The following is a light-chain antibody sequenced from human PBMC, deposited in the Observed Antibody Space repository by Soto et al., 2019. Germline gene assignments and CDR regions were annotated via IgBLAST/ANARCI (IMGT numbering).Light chain of an antibody. V-gene: IGLV1-44*01. Sequence: QSVLTQPSSVSGTPGQRVTISCSGSSSNIGSNTVAWYQQLPGTAPKLLIYSNNQRPSGVPDRFSGSKSGTSASLAISGLQSEDEADDYCAAWDDSLNGPIFGGGTKVTVL. CDR3: AAWDDSLNGPI. CDR2: SNN. J-gene: IGLJ2*01. CDR1: SSNIGSNT.